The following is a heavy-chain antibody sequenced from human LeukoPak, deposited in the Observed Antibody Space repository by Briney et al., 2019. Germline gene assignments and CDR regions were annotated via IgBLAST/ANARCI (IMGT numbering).Heavy chain of an antibody. Sequence: GGSLRLSCAASGFTFSSYSMNWVRQAPGKGLEWVSSISSSSSYIYYADSVKGRFTISRDNAKNSLYLQMNSLRAEDTAVYYCARDPRTENRHYYYGMDVWGQGTTVTVSS. CDR3: ARDPRTENRHYYYGMDV. CDR2: ISSSSSYI. CDR1: GFTFSSYS. V-gene: IGHV3-21*01. J-gene: IGHJ6*02.